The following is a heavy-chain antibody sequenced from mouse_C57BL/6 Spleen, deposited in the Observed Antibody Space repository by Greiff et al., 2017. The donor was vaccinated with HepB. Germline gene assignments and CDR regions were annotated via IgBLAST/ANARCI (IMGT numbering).Heavy chain of an antibody. CDR2: ISYDGSN. J-gene: IGHJ1*03. D-gene: IGHD1-1*01. V-gene: IGHV3-6*01. CDR1: GYSITSGYY. CDR3: ARGPYYYGSSYWYFDV. Sequence: DVKLQESGPGLVKPSQSLSLTCSVTGYSITSGYYWNWIRQFPGNKLEWMGYISYDGSNNYNPSLKNRISITRDTSKNQFFLKLNSVTTEDTATYYCARGPYYYGSSYWYFDVWGTGTTVTVSS.